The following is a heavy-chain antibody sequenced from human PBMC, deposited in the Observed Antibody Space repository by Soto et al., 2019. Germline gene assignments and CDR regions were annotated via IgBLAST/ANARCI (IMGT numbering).Heavy chain of an antibody. Sequence: ASVKVSCKASGYTFTGYYMHWVRQAPGQGLEWMGWINPNSGGTNYAQKFQGWVTMTRDASISTAYMELSRLRSDDTAVYYCARDARGDEAPMDYWGQGTLVTVSS. CDR1: GYTFTGYY. J-gene: IGHJ4*02. CDR3: ARDARGDEAPMDY. CDR2: INPNSGGT. D-gene: IGHD3-10*01. V-gene: IGHV1-2*04.